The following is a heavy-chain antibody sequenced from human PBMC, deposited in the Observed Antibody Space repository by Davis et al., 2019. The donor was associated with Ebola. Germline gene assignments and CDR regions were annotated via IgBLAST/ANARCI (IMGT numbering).Heavy chain of an antibody. CDR2: MDPNSGNT. V-gene: IGHV1-8*01. D-gene: IGHD6-6*01. J-gene: IGHJ3*02. Sequence: ASVKVSCKASGYTFTDYDIHWVRWATGQGLEWMGWMDPNSGNTGYAQKFQGRVTMTRNTSISTAYMELSSLRPEDTAVYYCALAGDSSPGYNAFDIWGQGTMVTVSS. CDR3: ALAGDSSPGYNAFDI. CDR1: GYTFTDYD.